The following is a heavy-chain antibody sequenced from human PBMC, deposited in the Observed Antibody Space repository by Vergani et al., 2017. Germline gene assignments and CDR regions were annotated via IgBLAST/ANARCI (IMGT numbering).Heavy chain of an antibody. CDR1: GFTFDDYT. V-gene: IGHV3-43*01. CDR2: ISWDGGST. Sequence: EVQLVESGGVVVQPGGSLRLSCAASGFTFDDYTMHWVRPAPGKGLEWVSLISWDGGSTYYADSVKGRFTISRDNSKNSLYRQMNSLRTEDTALYYCAKVGLLATDDAFDIWGQGTMVTVSS. CDR3: AKVGLLATDDAFDI. D-gene: IGHD4/OR15-4a*01. J-gene: IGHJ3*02.